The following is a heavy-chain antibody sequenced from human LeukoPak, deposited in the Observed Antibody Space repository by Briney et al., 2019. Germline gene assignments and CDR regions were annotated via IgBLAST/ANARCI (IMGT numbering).Heavy chain of an antibody. CDR2: INHSGST. CDR3: ARATRRMVRGVIITPYDY. J-gene: IGHJ4*02. D-gene: IGHD3-10*01. CDR1: GGSFNGYY. Sequence: PSETLSLTCAVYGGSFNGYYWSWIRQPPGKGLEWIGEINHSGSTNYNPSLKSRVTISVDTSKNQFSLKLSSVTAADTAVYYCARATRRMVRGVIITPYDYWGQGTLVTVSS. V-gene: IGHV4-34*01.